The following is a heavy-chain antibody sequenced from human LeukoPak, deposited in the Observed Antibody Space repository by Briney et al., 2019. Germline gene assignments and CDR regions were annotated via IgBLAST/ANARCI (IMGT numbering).Heavy chain of an antibody. CDR2: INPNSGGT. CDR3: ARAVHYREVFFDY. V-gene: IGHV1-2*02. CDR1: GYTFTGYY. D-gene: IGHD3-10*01. Sequence: GASVKVSCKASGYTFTGYYMHWVRQAPGQGLEWMGWINPNSGGTNYAQKFQGRVTMTRDTSISTAYMELSRLRSDDTAVYYCARAVHYREVFFDYWGQGTLVTVSS. J-gene: IGHJ4*02.